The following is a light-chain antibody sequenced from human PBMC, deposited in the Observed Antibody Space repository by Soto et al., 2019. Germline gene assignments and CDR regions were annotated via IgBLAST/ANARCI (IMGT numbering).Light chain of an antibody. V-gene: IGKV1-8*01. CDR1: QGISSY. J-gene: IGKJ5*01. CDR2: AAS. Sequence: AIRMTQSPSSLSASTGDRVTITCRASQGISSYLAWYQQKPGKAPKLLIYAASTLQSGVPSRFSGSGSGTDFTLTFSCLQSEDFATYYCQQYYSYPPQITFGQGTRLEIK. CDR3: QQYYSYPPQIT.